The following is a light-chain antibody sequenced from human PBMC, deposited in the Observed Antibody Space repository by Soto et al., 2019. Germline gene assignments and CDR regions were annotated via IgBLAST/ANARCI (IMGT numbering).Light chain of an antibody. V-gene: IGLV2-8*01. Sequence: SVLTQPPSASGSPGQSVTISCTGTSADVGVYNYVSWYQQHPGKAPKLMIYEVSKRPSGVPDRFSGSKSGNTASLTVSGLQAEDEADYYCSSYAGSNNFEVFGTGTRSPS. CDR1: SADVGVYNY. CDR3: SSYAGSNNFEV. J-gene: IGLJ1*01. CDR2: EVS.